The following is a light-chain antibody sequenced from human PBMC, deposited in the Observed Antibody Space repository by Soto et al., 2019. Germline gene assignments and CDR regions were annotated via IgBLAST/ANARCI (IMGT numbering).Light chain of an antibody. CDR1: SSNIGAGYD. CDR2: ANS. J-gene: IGLJ1*01. CDR3: QSYDSTLSGYV. Sequence: QSALTQPPSVSGAPGQRVTIPCTGSSSNIGAGYDVHWYQQLPGTAPKLLIYANSNRPSGVPDRFSGSKSGTSASLAITGLQAEDEADYYCQSYDSTLSGYVFGTGTKVTVL. V-gene: IGLV1-40*01.